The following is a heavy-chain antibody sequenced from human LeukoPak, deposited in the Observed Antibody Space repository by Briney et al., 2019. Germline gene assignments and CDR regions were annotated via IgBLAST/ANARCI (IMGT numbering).Heavy chain of an antibody. CDR1: GYTFTGYY. D-gene: IGHD3-22*01. Sequence: ASVKVSCKASGYTFTGYYMRWVRQAPGQGLEWMGWINPNSGGTNYAQKFQGRVTMTRDTSISTAYMEMSRLRSDDTAVYYCARDSGYYYDSSGYYQSSSAFDYWGQGTLVTVSS. J-gene: IGHJ4*02. CDR2: INPNSGGT. CDR3: ARDSGYYYDSSGYYQSSSAFDY. V-gene: IGHV1-2*02.